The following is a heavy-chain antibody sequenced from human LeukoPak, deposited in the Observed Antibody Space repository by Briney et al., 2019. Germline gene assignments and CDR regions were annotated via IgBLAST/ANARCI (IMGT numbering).Heavy chain of an antibody. J-gene: IGHJ4*02. D-gene: IGHD2/OR15-2a*01. CDR2: IGPHSSAT. V-gene: IGHV1-2*02. CDR1: GFTFTDYY. CDR3: AREGNGLLSKDFDY. Sequence: ASVKVSCKSSGFTFTDYYIHWVRQAPGQGLEWMGYIGPHSSATSSPQEFQGRVTMTRDTSMSAAYMELTRLTSDDTAVYYCAREGNGLLSKDFDYWGQGTLVTVSS.